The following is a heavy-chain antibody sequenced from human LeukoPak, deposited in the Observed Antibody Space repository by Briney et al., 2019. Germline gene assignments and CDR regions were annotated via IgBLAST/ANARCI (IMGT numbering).Heavy chain of an antibody. V-gene: IGHV4-61*02. Sequence: ASQTLSLTCTVSGDSISRGRYYWSWVRQPAGKELEWIGRIYASGKTDYNPYTPSLKSRVAMSLDTSKNQVSLYLTSVTAADTAMYFCARSFSEKFYFESWGQGTLVTVSS. CDR3: ARSFSEKFYFES. D-gene: IGHD1-26*01. CDR1: GDSISRGRYY. CDR2: IYASGKT. J-gene: IGHJ4*02.